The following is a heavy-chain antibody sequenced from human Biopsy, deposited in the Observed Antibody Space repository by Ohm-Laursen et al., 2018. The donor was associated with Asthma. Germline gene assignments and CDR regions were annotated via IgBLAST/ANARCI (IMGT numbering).Heavy chain of an antibody. CDR1: GFAVSRDY. D-gene: IGHD3-10*01. J-gene: IGHJ6*02. CDR2: IYSGGTS. Sequence: SLRLSCAASGFAVSRDYMFWVRQAPGKGLEWVSVIYSGGTSHTADSVRGRFTISRDFSKNTLYLQMSSLRAGDTAVYYCAKDVVWFRELGGMDVWGQGTTVTVSS. V-gene: IGHV3-66*02. CDR3: AKDVVWFRELGGMDV.